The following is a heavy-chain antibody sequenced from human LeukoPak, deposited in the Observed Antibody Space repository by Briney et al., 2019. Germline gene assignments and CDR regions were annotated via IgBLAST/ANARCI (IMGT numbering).Heavy chain of an antibody. Sequence: GGSLRLSCAASGFTVSSNYMSWVRQAPGKGLEWVSAISGSGGSTYYADSVKGRFTITRDNSKNTLYLQMNSLRAEDTAVYYCAKGTTVVTRGGGDYWGQGTLVTVSS. J-gene: IGHJ4*02. CDR3: AKGTTVVTRGGGDY. CDR1: GFTVSSNY. CDR2: ISGSGGST. V-gene: IGHV3-23*01. D-gene: IGHD4-23*01.